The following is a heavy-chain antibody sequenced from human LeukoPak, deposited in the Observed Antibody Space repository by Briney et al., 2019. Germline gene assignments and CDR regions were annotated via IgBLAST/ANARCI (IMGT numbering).Heavy chain of an antibody. D-gene: IGHD3-22*01. Sequence: SVKDSCKASGGTFSSYAISWVRQAPGQGLEWMGRIIPIFGTANYAQKFQGRVTITTDESTSTAYMELSSLRSEDTAVYYCASYDYNYYDSSGYPNDAFDIWGQGTMVTVSS. J-gene: IGHJ3*02. CDR2: IIPIFGTA. CDR1: GGTFSSYA. V-gene: IGHV1-69*05. CDR3: ASYDYNYYDSSGYPNDAFDI.